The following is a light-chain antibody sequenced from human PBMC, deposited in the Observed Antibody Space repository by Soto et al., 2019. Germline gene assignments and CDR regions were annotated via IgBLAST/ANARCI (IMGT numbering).Light chain of an antibody. V-gene: IGKV3-11*01. CDR2: DAS. Sequence: VVLTQSPATLSVSPGERATLSCRASENINTYLAWYQQKPGQAPKLLSYDASNRATGIPARFSASGSGTDFTLTISSLEPEDFAVYYCQVYGNSPMYTFGQGTRLEIK. CDR1: ENINTY. J-gene: IGKJ2*01. CDR3: QVYGNSPMYT.